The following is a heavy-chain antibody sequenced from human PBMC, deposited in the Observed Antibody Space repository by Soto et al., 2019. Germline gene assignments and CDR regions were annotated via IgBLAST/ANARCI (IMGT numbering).Heavy chain of an antibody. V-gene: IGHV3-23*01. J-gene: IGHJ6*02. D-gene: IGHD6-6*01. CDR2: ISGSGGIT. CDR3: AKDSSSSSYYYYGMDV. Sequence: EVQLLESGGGLVQPGWSLRLSCAASGFTFSSYAMSWVRQAPGKGLELVSAISGSGGITYYADSVKGRFTISRDNSKNMLYLQMNSLRAEDTAVYYCAKDSSSSSYYYYGMDVWGQGTTVTVSS. CDR1: GFTFSSYA.